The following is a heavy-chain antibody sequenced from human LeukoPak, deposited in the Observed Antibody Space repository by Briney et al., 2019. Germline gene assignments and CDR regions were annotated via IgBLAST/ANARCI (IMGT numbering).Heavy chain of an antibody. CDR1: GFTFSSYG. Sequence: PGGSLRLSCAASGFTFSSYGMHWVRQAPGKGLEWVAVISYDGSNKYYADSVKGRFTISRDNSKNTLYLQMNSLRAEDTAVYYCAKDFRAQSDIVATIGPSDYWGQGTLVTVSS. CDR2: ISYDGSNK. D-gene: IGHD5-12*01. V-gene: IGHV3-30*18. CDR3: AKDFRAQSDIVATIGPSDY. J-gene: IGHJ4*02.